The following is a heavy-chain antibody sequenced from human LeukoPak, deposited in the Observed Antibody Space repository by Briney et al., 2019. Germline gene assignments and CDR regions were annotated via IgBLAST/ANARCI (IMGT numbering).Heavy chain of an antibody. CDR3: ARLKVGATRGFDY. CDR1: GGSISSSTYY. CDR2: IYYSGST. Sequence: SETLSLTCTVSGGSISSSTYYWGWIRQPPGKGLEWIGSIYYSGSTYYNPSLKSRVTISVDTSKNQFSLKLSSVTAADTAVYYCARLKVGATRGFDYWGQGTLVTVSS. J-gene: IGHJ4*02. D-gene: IGHD1-26*01. V-gene: IGHV4-39*01.